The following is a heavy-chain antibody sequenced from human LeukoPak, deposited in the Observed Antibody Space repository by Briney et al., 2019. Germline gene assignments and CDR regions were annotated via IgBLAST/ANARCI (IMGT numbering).Heavy chain of an antibody. CDR2: IHNGGST. Sequence: SETLSLTCTVSGGSISNNNYYWGWIRQPPGKGLEWIVSIHNGGSTYYNPSLKSRVTISVDTSKNQFSLKLSSVTAADTAVYYCATWRATMIVVGAFDIWGQGTMVTVSS. CDR1: GGSISNNNYY. D-gene: IGHD3-22*01. J-gene: IGHJ3*02. V-gene: IGHV4-39*07. CDR3: ATWRATMIVVGAFDI.